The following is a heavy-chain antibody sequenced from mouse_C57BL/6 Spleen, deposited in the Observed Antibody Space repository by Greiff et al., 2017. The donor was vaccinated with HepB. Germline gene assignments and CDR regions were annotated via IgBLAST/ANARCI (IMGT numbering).Heavy chain of an antibody. Sequence: EVQLMESGGGLVQPGGSLSLSCAASGFTFTDYYMSWVRQPPGKALEWLGFIRNKANGYTTEYSASVKGRFTISRDNSQSILYLQMNALRAEDSATYYCARYTYAMDYWGQGTSVTVSS. J-gene: IGHJ4*01. CDR3: ARYTYAMDY. CDR2: IRNKANGYTT. CDR1: GFTFTDYY. V-gene: IGHV7-3*01.